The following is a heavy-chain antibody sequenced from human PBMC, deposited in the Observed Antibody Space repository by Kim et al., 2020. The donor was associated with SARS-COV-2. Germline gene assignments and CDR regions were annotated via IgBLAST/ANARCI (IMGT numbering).Heavy chain of an antibody. CDR3: ARDHGDYYDSSGYYYVYGMDV. D-gene: IGHD3-22*01. J-gene: IGHJ6*02. V-gene: IGHV3-30*04. CDR1: GFTFSSYA. CDR2: ISYDGSNK. Sequence: GGSLRLSCAASGFTFSSYAMHWVRQAPGKGREWVAVISYDGSNKYYADSVKGRFTISRDNSKNTLYLQMNSRRAEETAVYYCARDHGDYYDSSGYYYVYGMDVWGQGTTVTVSS.